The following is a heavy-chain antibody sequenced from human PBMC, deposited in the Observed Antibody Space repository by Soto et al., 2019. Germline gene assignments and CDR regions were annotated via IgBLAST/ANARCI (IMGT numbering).Heavy chain of an antibody. CDR2: IIPIFGTA. CDR1: VGTFSSYA. D-gene: IGHD5-18*01. V-gene: IGHV1-69*12. CDR3: ARDDVDTAMPYGMDV. Sequence: QVQLVQSGAEVKKPGSSVKVSCKASVGTFSSYAISWVRQAPGQGLEWMGGIIPIFGTANYAQKFQGRVTITAYESTSTAYMELSSLRSEDTAGYYCARDDVDTAMPYGMDVWGQGTTVTVSS. J-gene: IGHJ6*02.